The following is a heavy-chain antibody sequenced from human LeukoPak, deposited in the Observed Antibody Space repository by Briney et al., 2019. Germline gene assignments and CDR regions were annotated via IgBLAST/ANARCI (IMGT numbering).Heavy chain of an antibody. CDR2: INPNSGGT. D-gene: IGHD4-11*01. CDR3: ARVPVTFKWNDGLWSFDY. Sequence: ASVKVSCKASGYTFTGYYMHWVRQAPGQGLEWMERINPNSGGTNYAQKFQGRVTMTRDTSISTAYMELSRLRSDDTAVYYCARVPVTFKWNDGLWSFDYWGQGTLVTVSS. CDR1: GYTFTGYY. J-gene: IGHJ4*02. V-gene: IGHV1-2*06.